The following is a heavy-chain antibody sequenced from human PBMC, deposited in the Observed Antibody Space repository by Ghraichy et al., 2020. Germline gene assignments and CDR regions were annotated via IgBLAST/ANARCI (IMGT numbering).Heavy chain of an antibody. CDR3: ARVAITMVRGVMIPLYYYYGMDV. CDR2: INHSGST. J-gene: IGHJ6*02. Sequence: SETLSLTCAVYGGSFSGYYWSWIRQPPGKGLEWIGEINHSGSTNYNPSLKSRVTISVDTSKNQFSLKLSSVTAADTAVYYCARVAITMVRGVMIPLYYYYGMDVWGQGTTVTVSS. D-gene: IGHD3-10*01. V-gene: IGHV4-34*01. CDR1: GGSFSGYY.